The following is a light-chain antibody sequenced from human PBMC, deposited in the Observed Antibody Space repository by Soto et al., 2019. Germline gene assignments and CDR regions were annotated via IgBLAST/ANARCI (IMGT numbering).Light chain of an antibody. CDR1: QSISSW. J-gene: IGKJ1*01. V-gene: IGKV1-5*01. CDR2: DAS. Sequence: DIQMAQSPSGLSASVGERVTSSCRASQSISSWLAWYQHKPGKAPKLLIYDASNLGSGVPSRFSGSGSGTDFSLTISRLEPEDFAVYYCHHYGRSPQPFGQGTKVDIK. CDR3: HHYGRSPQP.